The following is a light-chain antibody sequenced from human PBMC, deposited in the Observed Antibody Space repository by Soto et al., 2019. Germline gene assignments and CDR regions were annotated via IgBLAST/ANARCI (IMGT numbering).Light chain of an antibody. J-gene: IGKJ4*01. CDR1: QSISSNY. Sequence: EIVLTQSPGTLSLSPGERATLSCRASQSISSNYLAWYQQKPGQAPRLLIFGASRRATGIPDRFSGSGSGTDFTLTISRLEPEDFAVYYCQQYVGSPRGFAGGTKVDIK. CDR2: GAS. CDR3: QQYVGSPRG. V-gene: IGKV3-20*01.